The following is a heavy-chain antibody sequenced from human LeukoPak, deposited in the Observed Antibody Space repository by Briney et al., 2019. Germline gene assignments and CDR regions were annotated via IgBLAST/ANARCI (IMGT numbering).Heavy chain of an antibody. Sequence: ASVKVSCKASGYTFTSYDINWVRQATGQGLEWMGWMNPNSGNTGYAQKFQGRVTITRNTPISTAYMELSSLRSEDTAVYYCARVMVRGVKNWFDPWGQGTLVTVSS. CDR3: ARVMVRGVKNWFDP. V-gene: IGHV1-8*03. J-gene: IGHJ5*02. D-gene: IGHD3-10*01. CDR2: MNPNSGNT. CDR1: GYTFTSYD.